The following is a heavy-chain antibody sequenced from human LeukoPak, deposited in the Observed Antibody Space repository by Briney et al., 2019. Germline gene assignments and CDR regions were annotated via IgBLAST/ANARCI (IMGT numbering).Heavy chain of an antibody. CDR1: GFTFSSHA. J-gene: IGHJ4*02. V-gene: IGHV3-23*01. D-gene: IGHD1-26*01. Sequence: GGSLRLSCGASGFTFSSHAMSWVRQTPERGLEWVSAITGGGDSAYYPDSVKGRFTISRDNSKNTLYLQMNSLRAEDTAVYYCAKGVTKWELRYYFDYWGQGTLVTVSS. CDR2: ITGGGDSA. CDR3: AKGVTKWELRYYFDY.